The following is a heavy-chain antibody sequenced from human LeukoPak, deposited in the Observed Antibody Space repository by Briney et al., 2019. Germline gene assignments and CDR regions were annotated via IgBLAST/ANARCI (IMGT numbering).Heavy chain of an antibody. CDR3: AKMGATNYFDY. CDR1: GFTFSSYG. J-gene: IGHJ4*02. V-gene: IGHV3-30*18. CDR2: ISYDGSNK. Sequence: PGGSLRLSCAASGFTFSSYGMHWVRQAPGKGLEWVAVISYDGSNKYYADSVKGRFTISRDNSKNTLYLQMNSLRAEDTAVYYCAKMGATNYFDYWGQGTLVTVSS. D-gene: IGHD1-26*01.